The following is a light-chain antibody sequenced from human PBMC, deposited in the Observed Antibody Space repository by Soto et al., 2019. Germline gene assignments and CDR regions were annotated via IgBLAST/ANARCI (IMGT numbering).Light chain of an antibody. V-gene: IGLV2-14*01. CDR2: EVT. J-gene: IGLJ2*01. Sequence: QSVLAQPASVSGSPGQSITISCAGTNRDVGGYNYVSWYQQYPGKAPKLIIYEVTYRPSGVSKRFSGSKSGNTASLTISGLQAEDEADYYCSSYSSSSALDVIFGGGTK. CDR1: NRDVGGYNY. CDR3: SSYSSSSALDVI.